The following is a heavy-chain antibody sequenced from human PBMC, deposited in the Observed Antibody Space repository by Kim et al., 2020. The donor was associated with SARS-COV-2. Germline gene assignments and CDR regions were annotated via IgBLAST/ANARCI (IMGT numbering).Heavy chain of an antibody. CDR3: ARGHLKSIVVVIAPRPYYYYVEV. V-gene: IGHV1-8*01. Sequence: ASVKVSCKASGYTFTSYDINWVRQATGQGLEWMGWMNPNSGNTGYAQKFQGRVTMTRNTSISTAYKELSSLRSEDTAVYYCARGHLKSIVVVIAPRPYYYYVEVWGKGTTVTVSS. J-gene: IGHJ6*03. CDR2: MNPNSGNT. D-gene: IGHD2-21*01. CDR1: GYTFTSYD.